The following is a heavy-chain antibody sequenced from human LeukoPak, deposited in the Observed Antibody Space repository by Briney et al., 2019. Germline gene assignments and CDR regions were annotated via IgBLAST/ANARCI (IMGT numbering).Heavy chain of an antibody. CDR1: GGPFSNYA. D-gene: IGHD1-14*01. Sequence: VASVKVSCKASGGPFSNYAISWVRQAPGQGLEWMGGIIPVFGTANYAQKFQGRVTITTDESTSTAYMELTSLRSEDTAVYYCARRSFRILDAFDIWGQGTMVTVSS. J-gene: IGHJ3*02. CDR3: ARRSFRILDAFDI. CDR2: IIPVFGTA. V-gene: IGHV1-69*05.